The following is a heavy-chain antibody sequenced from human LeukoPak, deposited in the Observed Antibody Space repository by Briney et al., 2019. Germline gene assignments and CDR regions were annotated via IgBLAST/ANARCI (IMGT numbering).Heavy chain of an antibody. CDR2: IIPILGIA. D-gene: IGHD5-24*01. CDR1: GGTFSSYA. CDR3: APTHINGYYYFDY. J-gene: IGHJ4*02. V-gene: IGHV1-69*04. Sequence: SVKVSCKASGGTFSSYAISWVRQAPGQGLEWMGRIIPILGIANYAQKFQGRVTITADKSTSTAYMELSSLRSDDTAVYYCAPTHINGYYYFDYWGQGTLVTVSS.